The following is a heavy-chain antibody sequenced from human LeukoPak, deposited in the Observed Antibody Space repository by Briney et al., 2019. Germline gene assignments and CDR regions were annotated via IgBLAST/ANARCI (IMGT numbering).Heavy chain of an antibody. CDR1: GFTFSSYG. D-gene: IGHD2-2*02. Sequence: GGSLRLSCAASGFTFSSYGMHWVRQAPGKGLEWVAFIRYDGSNKYYADSVKGRFTISRDNSKNTLYLQMNSLRAEDTAVYYCANTPTRYCSSTSCYRAPYWGQGTLVTVSS. J-gene: IGHJ4*02. CDR2: IRYDGSNK. CDR3: ANTPTRYCSSTSCYRAPY. V-gene: IGHV3-30*02.